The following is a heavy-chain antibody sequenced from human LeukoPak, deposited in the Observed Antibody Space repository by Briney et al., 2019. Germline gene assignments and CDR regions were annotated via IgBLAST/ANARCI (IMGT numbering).Heavy chain of an antibody. V-gene: IGHV3-74*01. Sequence: GGSLRLSCAASGFTFSSSWMHWVRQAPGKGLVWVSRINIDGSSTTYADSVKGRFTSSRDNAKNTLYLQMNSLRAEDTAVYYCARVQYYGSGSYYNWFDPWGQGTLVTVSS. J-gene: IGHJ5*02. D-gene: IGHD3-10*01. CDR3: ARVQYYGSGSYYNWFDP. CDR2: INIDGSST. CDR1: GFTFSSSW.